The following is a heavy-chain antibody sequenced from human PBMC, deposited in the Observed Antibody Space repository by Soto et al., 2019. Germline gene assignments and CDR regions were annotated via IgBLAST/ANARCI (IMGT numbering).Heavy chain of an antibody. CDR1: GFTFSSYG. CDR2: SSATGAGT. V-gene: IGHV3-23*01. CDR3: AKDRRAGGNYGFYSDC. Sequence: EVQLLESGGGLVQPGGSLRLSCAASGFTFSSYGMTWVRQAPGKGLEWVSFSSATGAGTYYADSVKGRFTISRDKSKNTLYLQMTSLRADDTAVYYCAKDRRAGGNYGFYSDCWGQGALVIVSS. D-gene: IGHD1-7*01. J-gene: IGHJ4*02.